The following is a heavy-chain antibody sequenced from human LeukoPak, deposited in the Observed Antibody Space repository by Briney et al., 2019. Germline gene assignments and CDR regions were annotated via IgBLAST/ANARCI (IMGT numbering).Heavy chain of an antibody. D-gene: IGHD6-13*01. CDR3: AKIAAAGTLFDY. CDR2: ISWNSGSI. V-gene: IGHV3-9*01. CDR1: GFTFDDYA. Sequence: GGSLRLSCAASGFTFDDYAMHWVRQAPGKGLVWVSGISWNSGSIGYADSVKGRFTISRDNAKNSLYLQMNSLRAKDTALYYCAKIAAAGTLFDYWGQGTLVTVSS. J-gene: IGHJ4*02.